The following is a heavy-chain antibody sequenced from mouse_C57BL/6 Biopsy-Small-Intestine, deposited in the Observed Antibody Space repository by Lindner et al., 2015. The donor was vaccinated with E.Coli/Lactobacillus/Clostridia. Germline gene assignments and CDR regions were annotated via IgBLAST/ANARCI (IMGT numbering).Heavy chain of an antibody. Sequence: VQLQESGEGLVKPGGSLKLSCAASGFTFSDYGMHWVRQAPEKGLEWVAYISSGSSTIYYADTVKGRFTISRDNAKNTLFLQMTSLRSEDTAMYYCARDWYYFDYWGQGTTLSVSS. D-gene: IGHD4-1*01. CDR2: ISSGSSTI. CDR3: ARDWYYFDY. CDR1: GFTFSDYG. V-gene: IGHV5-17*01. J-gene: IGHJ2*01.